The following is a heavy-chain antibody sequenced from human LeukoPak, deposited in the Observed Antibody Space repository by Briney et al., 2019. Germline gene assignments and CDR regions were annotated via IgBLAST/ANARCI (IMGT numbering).Heavy chain of an antibody. CDR2: INHSGST. CDR3: ARLDIVVVVAANYYYYYMDV. Sequence: SETLSLTCAVYGGSFRGYYWSWIRQPPGKGLEWIGEINHSGSTNYNPSLKSRVTISIDTSKNQFSLKLSSVTAADTAVYYCARLDIVVVVAANYYYYYMDVWGKGTTVTVSS. CDR1: GGSFRGYY. V-gene: IGHV4-34*01. D-gene: IGHD2-15*01. J-gene: IGHJ6*03.